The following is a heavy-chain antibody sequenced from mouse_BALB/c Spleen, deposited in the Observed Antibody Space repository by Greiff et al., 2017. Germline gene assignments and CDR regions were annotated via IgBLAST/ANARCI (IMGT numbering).Heavy chain of an antibody. CDR2: IWAGGST. Sequence: QVQLKQSGPGLVAPSQSLSITCTVSGFSLTSYGVHWVRQPPGKGLEWLGVIWAGGSTNYNSALMSRLSISKDNSKSQVFLKMNSLQTDDTAMYYCARVGAYGSSWYFDVWGAGTTVTVSS. J-gene: IGHJ1*01. D-gene: IGHD1-1*01. CDR3: ARVGAYGSSWYFDV. CDR1: GFSLTSYG. V-gene: IGHV2-9*02.